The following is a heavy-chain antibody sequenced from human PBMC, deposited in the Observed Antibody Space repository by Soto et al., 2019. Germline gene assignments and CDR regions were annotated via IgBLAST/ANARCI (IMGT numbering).Heavy chain of an antibody. CDR2: INPSGGDT. V-gene: IGHV1-46*03. Sequence: QVQLVQSGAEVRKPGASVRVSCKASGYIFTNYYIHWVRQAPGQGLEWMGIINPSGGDTSYAHKFQGRVTMTRDTSTGTVYMEPSSLRSEDTAVYYCVRSQLLYWFDPWGQGTLVTVSS. CDR3: VRSQLLYWFDP. CDR1: GYIFTNYY. D-gene: IGHD2-2*02. J-gene: IGHJ5*02.